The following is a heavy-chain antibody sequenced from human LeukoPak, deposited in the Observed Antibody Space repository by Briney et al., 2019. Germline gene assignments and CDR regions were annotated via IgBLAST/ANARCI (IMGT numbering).Heavy chain of an antibody. CDR1: GFTFSNAW. J-gene: IGHJ4*02. V-gene: IGHV3-15*01. D-gene: IGHD4-23*01. CDR2: IKSKTDGGTT. Sequence: PGGSLRLSCAASGFTFSNAWMSWVRQAPGKGLEWVCRIKSKTDGGTTDYAAPVKGRFTISRDDSKNTLYLQMNSLKTEDTAVYYCTTVGRYGGNHGVYWGQGTLVTVSS. CDR3: TTVGRYGGNHGVY.